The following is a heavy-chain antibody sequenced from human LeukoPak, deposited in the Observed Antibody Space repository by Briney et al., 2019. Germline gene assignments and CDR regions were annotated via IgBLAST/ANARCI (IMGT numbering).Heavy chain of an antibody. CDR3: AKESGTVGAKVDY. D-gene: IGHD1-26*01. J-gene: IGHJ4*02. CDR1: GFTFSNYA. CDR2: ISGSGGNT. V-gene: IGHV3-23*01. Sequence: GGSLRLSCAASGFTFSNYAMSWVRQAPGKGLEWASAISGSGGNTYYADSVKGRFTISRDNSKNTLYLQMISLRAEDTAVYYCAKESGTVGAKVDYWGQGTLVTVSS.